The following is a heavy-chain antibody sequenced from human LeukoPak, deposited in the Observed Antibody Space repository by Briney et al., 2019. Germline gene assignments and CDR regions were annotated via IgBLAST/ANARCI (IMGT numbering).Heavy chain of an antibody. CDR2: INQDGSEK. D-gene: IGHD3-3*01. Sequence: PGGSLRLSCAATGFNFSGYWMTWVRQAPGKGLEWVANINQDGSEKHYLGSVKGRFTISRDNAKNSVYLQMNSLRAEDTAVYYCAKGYDPGGGQGTLVTVSS. V-gene: IGHV3-7*01. CDR1: GFNFSGYW. CDR3: AKGYDPG. J-gene: IGHJ4*02.